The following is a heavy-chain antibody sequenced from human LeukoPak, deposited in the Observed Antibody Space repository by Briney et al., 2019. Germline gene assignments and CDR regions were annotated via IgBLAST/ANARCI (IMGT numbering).Heavy chain of an antibody. CDR1: GYTFTGYY. V-gene: IGHV1-69*06. Sequence: SVKVSCKASGYTFTGYYMHWVRQAPGQGLEWMGGIIPIFGTANYAQKFQGRVTITADKSTSTAYMELSSLRSEDTAVYYCASERGYSYGYFGYWGQGTLVTVSS. J-gene: IGHJ4*02. CDR2: IIPIFGTA. CDR3: ASERGYSYGYFGY. D-gene: IGHD5-18*01.